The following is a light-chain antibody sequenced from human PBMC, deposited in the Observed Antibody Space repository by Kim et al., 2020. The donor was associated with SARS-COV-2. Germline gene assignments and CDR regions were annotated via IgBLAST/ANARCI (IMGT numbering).Light chain of an antibody. CDR1: SSNIGKNY. Sequence: QSVLTQPPSLSAAPGQTVIISCSGSSSNIGKNYVSWYQRLPGTAPKLLIYDNNKRPSGIPDRFSGSRSGTSATLGISGLQTRDEADYYCGTWDTSLSEVVFGGGTQLTVL. CDR2: DNN. V-gene: IGLV1-51*01. J-gene: IGLJ3*02. CDR3: GTWDTSLSEVV.